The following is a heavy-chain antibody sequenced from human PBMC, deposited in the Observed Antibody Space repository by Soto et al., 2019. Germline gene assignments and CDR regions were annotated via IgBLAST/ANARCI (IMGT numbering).Heavy chain of an antibody. CDR1: GFTFTRYS. CDR3: ARESEDLTSNFDY. Sequence: PVGSLRLSCAASGFTFTRYSMNWVRQAPGKGLEWVSSISSTTNYIYYAGSMKGRFTVSRDNAKNSVHLEMNSLSAEDTALYYCARESEDLTSNFDYWGQGTLVTVSS. V-gene: IGHV3-21*01. J-gene: IGHJ4*02. CDR2: ISSTTNYI.